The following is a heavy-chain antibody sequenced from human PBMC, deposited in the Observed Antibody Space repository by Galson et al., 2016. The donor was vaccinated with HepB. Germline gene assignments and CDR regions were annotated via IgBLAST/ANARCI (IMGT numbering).Heavy chain of an antibody. CDR3: VHCRHDDVLTSYYSLSH. CDR2: IYWDDDR. CDR1: GFSLTTSGVG. Sequence: PALVKPTQTLTLTCTFSGFSLTTSGVGVGWLRQPPGKALEWLALIYWDDDRRYSPSLKSRLTITKDTSKNQVVLTMTNVDPGDTATYFCVHCRHDDVLTSYYSLSHWGQGTLVTVSS. V-gene: IGHV2-5*02. J-gene: IGHJ4*02. D-gene: IGHD3-9*01.